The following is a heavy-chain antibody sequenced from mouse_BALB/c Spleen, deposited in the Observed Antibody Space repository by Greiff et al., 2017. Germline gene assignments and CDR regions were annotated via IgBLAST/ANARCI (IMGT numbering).Heavy chain of an antibody. V-gene: IGHV1-7*01. CDR3: ARYYGSSPFDY. CDR1: GYTFTSYW. D-gene: IGHD1-1*01. CDR2: INPSTGYT. J-gene: IGHJ2*01. Sequence: QVQLKQSGAELAKPGASVKMSCKASGYTFTSYWMHWVKQRPGQGLEWIGYINPSTGYTEYNQKFKDKATLTADKSSSTAYMQLSSLTSEDSAVYCCARYYGSSPFDYWGQGTTLTVSS.